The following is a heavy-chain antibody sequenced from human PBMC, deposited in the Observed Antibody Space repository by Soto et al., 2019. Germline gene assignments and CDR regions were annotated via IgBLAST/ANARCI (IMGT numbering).Heavy chain of an antibody. V-gene: IGHV4-61*01. J-gene: IGHJ4*02. Sequence: QVQLQESGPGLVKPSETLSLTCTVSGGSVSSGSYYWSWIRQPPGKGLEWIGYIYYSGSTNYNPSLRSRVTISVDTSKNQFSLKLSSVTAADTAVYYCARVISAVAGPDFDYWGQGTLVTVSS. CDR2: IYYSGST. CDR1: GGSVSSGSYY. CDR3: ARVISAVAGPDFDY. D-gene: IGHD6-19*01.